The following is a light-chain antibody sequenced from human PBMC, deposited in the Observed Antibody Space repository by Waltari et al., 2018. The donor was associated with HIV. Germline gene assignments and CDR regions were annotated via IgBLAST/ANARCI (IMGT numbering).Light chain of an antibody. CDR1: AMPNQY. CDR2: KDT. Sequence: SSELTQPPSVSVPPGQPARITCPGDAMPNQYAYWYQQKPGQAPILIIYKDTERPSGIPERFSGSTSGTTVTLTISGVQAEDEADYHCQSADSSGAYWVFGGGTRLTVL. V-gene: IGLV3-25*03. CDR3: QSADSSGAYWV. J-gene: IGLJ3*02.